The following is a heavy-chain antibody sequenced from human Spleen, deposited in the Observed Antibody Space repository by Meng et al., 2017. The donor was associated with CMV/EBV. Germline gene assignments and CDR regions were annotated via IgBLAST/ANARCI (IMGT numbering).Heavy chain of an antibody. CDR3: ERVTAAGTHFDY. Sequence: GDSGDTVSRYSMNGGRQGREKGVEWVAYISSRRNNIYYAKSMEGRFTISRDNAKNSLYLQMNSLRAEDAAVYYCERVTAAGTHFDYWGQGTLVTVSS. CDR2: ISSRRNNI. D-gene: IGHD6-13*01. CDR1: GDTVSRYS. V-gene: IGHV3-21*05. J-gene: IGHJ4*02.